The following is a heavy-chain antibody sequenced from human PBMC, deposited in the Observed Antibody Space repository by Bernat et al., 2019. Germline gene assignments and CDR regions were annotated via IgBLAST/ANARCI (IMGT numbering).Heavy chain of an antibody. V-gene: IGHV3-30-3*01. CDR1: GFTFSSYA. CDR3: AKVSSYFGMDV. Sequence: QVQLVESGGGVVQPGRSLRLSCAASGFTFSSYAMHWVRQAPGKGLEWVAVISYDGSNKYYADSVKGRFTISRDNSKNTLYLQMNSLRAEDTAVYYCAKVSSYFGMDVWGQGTTVTVSS. J-gene: IGHJ6*02. CDR2: ISYDGSNK. D-gene: IGHD3-10*01.